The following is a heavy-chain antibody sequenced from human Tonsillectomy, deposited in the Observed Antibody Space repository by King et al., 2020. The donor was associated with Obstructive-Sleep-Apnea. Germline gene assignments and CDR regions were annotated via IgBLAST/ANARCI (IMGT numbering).Heavy chain of an antibody. J-gene: IGHJ3*02. Sequence: VTLKESGPTLVKPTQTLTLTCTFSGFSLSTSGVGVGWIRQPPGKALDWLALIYWDDDKRYSPSLKSRLPISTSKNQVVLTITNMDPVDTATYYCAHRHGWYYNFAFDIWGQGTMVTVSS. V-gene: IGHV2-5*02. CDR2: IYWDDDK. CDR1: GFSLSTSGVG. CDR3: AHRHGWYYNFAFDI. D-gene: IGHD6-19*01.